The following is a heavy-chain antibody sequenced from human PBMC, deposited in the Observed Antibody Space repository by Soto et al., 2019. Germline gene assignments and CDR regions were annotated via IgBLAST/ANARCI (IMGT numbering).Heavy chain of an antibody. D-gene: IGHD5-18*01. CDR1: GYSFTSYW. J-gene: IGHJ6*02. V-gene: IGHV5-51*01. CDR2: IYPGDSDT. Sequence: GESLKISCKGSGYSFTSYWIGWVRQMPGKGLEWMGIIYPGDSDTRYSPSFQGQVTISADKSISTAYLQWSSLKASDTAMYYCASGRGYSYGPTHYYYYGMDVWGQGTTVTVSS. CDR3: ASGRGYSYGPTHYYYYGMDV.